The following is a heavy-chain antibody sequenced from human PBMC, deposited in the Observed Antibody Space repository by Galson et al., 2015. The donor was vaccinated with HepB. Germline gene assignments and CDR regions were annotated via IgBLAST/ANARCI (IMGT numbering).Heavy chain of an antibody. CDR3: VRDRRGAVDS. Sequence: CAISGDSVSSDSAAWNWIRQSPSRGLEWLGRTYYRSKWYNDYVVSVKSRIIINADTSKNQFSLQLNSVTPEDTAVYYCVRDRRGAVDSWGQGTLVTVSS. D-gene: IGHD3-10*01. V-gene: IGHV6-1*01. CDR2: TYYRSKWYN. J-gene: IGHJ4*02. CDR1: GDSVSSDSAA.